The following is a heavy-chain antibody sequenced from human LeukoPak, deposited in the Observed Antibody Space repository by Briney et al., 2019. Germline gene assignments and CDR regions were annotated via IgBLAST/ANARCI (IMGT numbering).Heavy chain of an antibody. V-gene: IGHV4-59*01. CDR1: GGSISNCY. CDR2: IYYSGST. CDR3: ARGGTVTTFSYHYYMDV. J-gene: IGHJ6*03. Sequence: SEALSLTCTVSGGSISNCYWSWIRQPPGKGLEWIGYIYYSGSTNYNPSLESRVTISVDTSKNQFSLKLTSVTAADTAVYYCARGGTVTTFSYHYYMDVWGKGTTVTVSS. D-gene: IGHD4-17*01.